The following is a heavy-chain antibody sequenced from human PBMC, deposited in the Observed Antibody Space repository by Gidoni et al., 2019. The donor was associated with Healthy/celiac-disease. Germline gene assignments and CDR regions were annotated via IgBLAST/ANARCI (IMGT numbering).Heavy chain of an antibody. J-gene: IGHJ4*02. D-gene: IGHD3-22*01. Sequence: QLQLQESGPGLVKPSETLSLTCTVSGGSISSSRYYWGWLRQPPGKGLEWIGSIYYSGSTYYNPSLKSRVTISVDTSKNQFSLKLSSVTAADTAVYYCARGQFYYDSSGYGYYFDYWGQGTLVTVSS. CDR1: GGSISSSRYY. CDR3: ARGQFYYDSSGYGYYFDY. V-gene: IGHV4-39*07. CDR2: IYYSGST.